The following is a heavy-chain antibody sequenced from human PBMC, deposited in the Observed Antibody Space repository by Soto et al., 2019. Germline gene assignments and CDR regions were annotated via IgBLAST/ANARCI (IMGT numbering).Heavy chain of an antibody. CDR3: ARENYGDYNFDY. CDR2: ISSSSSYI. CDR1: GFTFSSYS. V-gene: IGHV3-21*01. Sequence: GGSLRLSCAASGFTFSSYSMNWVRQAPGKGLEWVSSISSSSSYIYYADSVKGRFTISRVNAKNSLYLQMNSLRAEDTAVYYCARENYGDYNFDYWGQRTLVTVSS. D-gene: IGHD4-17*01. J-gene: IGHJ4*02.